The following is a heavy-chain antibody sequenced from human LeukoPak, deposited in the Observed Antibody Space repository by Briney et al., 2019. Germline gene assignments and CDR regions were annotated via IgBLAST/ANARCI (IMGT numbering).Heavy chain of an antibody. D-gene: IGHD6-13*01. CDR3: ARRVSARAADY. J-gene: IGHJ4*02. CDR2: INHSGST. V-gene: IGHV4-34*01. Sequence: SETLSLTCAVYGGSFSGYYWSWIRQPPGKGLEWIGEINHSGSTNYNPSLKSRVTISVDTSKNQFSLKRSSVTAADTAVYYCARRVSARAADYWGQGTLVTVSS. CDR1: GGSFSGYY.